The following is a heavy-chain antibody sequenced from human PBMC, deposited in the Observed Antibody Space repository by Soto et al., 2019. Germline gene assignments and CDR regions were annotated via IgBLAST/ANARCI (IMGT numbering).Heavy chain of an antibody. Sequence: ASVKVSCNASGYTFTSDYMHWVRQAPGQWLEWMGIINPSGGITSYAQKFQGRVTMTRDTSTSTVYMELSSLRSEDTAVYYCARDQVDYDFWSGSPAGYWGQGTLVTVSS. V-gene: IGHV1-46*01. CDR1: GYTFTSDY. CDR3: ARDQVDYDFWSGSPAGY. J-gene: IGHJ4*02. CDR2: INPSGGIT. D-gene: IGHD3-3*01.